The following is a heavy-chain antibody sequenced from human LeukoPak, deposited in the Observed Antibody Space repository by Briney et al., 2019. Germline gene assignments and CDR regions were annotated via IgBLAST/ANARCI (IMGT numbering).Heavy chain of an antibody. D-gene: IGHD3-22*01. CDR3: ARVYNYRFCYFDY. CDR1: GFTFSSYW. CDR2: IKQDGSEK. J-gene: IGHJ4*02. Sequence: TGGSLRLSCAASGFTFSSYWMSWVRQAPGKGLEWVANIKQDGSEKYYADSVKGRFTISRDNAKNSLYLQMNSLRAEDTAVYYCARVYNYRFCYFDYWGQGTLVTVSS. V-gene: IGHV3-7*01.